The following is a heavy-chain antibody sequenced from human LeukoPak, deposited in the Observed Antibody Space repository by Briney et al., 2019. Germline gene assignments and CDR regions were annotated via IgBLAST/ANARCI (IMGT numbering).Heavy chain of an antibody. CDR1: GFTFSKAW. Sequence: TPGGSLRLSCAASGFTFSKAWMSWVRQAPGKGLEWVGRIKTKTDGGTTDYAAPVKGRFTISRDDSKNTLYVQMNSLKTEDTAVYYCTTIRRYEPDYWGQGTLVTVSS. D-gene: IGHD1-14*01. CDR2: IKTKTDGGTT. J-gene: IGHJ4*02. CDR3: TTIRRYEPDY. V-gene: IGHV3-15*01.